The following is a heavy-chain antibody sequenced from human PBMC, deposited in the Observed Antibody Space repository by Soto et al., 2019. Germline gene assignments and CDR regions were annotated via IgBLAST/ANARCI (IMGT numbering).Heavy chain of an antibody. D-gene: IGHD2-21*02. CDR1: GFTFSDYT. Sequence: EVQLFESGGGLVQPGGSLRLSCVGSGFTFSDYTTTWVRQAPGEGLQWVSSIHAGSDRIYYADSVKGRFTISRDNSMNTLYLQMDRLRGDDTAVYYCVRTGRDPRGYWGQGTLVTVS. CDR3: VRTGRDPRGY. CDR2: IHAGSDRI. V-gene: IGHV3-23*01. J-gene: IGHJ4*02.